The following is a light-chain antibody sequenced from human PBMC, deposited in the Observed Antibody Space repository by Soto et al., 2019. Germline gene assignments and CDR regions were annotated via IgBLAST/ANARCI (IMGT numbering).Light chain of an antibody. J-gene: IGKJ1*01. CDR3: QQSYSTPWT. CDR1: QSISSY. Sequence: DIQMTQPPSSLSASVGARVTITCRASQSISSYLNWYQQKPGKAPKLLIYAASSLRSGVPSRFNGSGSGTDFTLTISSLQPEDFATYYCQQSYSTPWTVGQGTKVDIK. V-gene: IGKV1-39*01. CDR2: AAS.